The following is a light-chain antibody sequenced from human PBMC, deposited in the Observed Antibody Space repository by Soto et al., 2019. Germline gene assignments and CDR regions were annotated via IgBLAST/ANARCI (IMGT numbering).Light chain of an antibody. CDR1: RSNIGSSN. Sequence: QLVLTQPPSASGTPGQRVTISCSGSRSNIGSSNVYWYQQLPGTAPKLLIYKNNQRPSGVPDRFSGSKSGTSASLAISGLRSEDEADYYCAAWDDSLSGAVFGGGIQLTVL. J-gene: IGLJ7*01. V-gene: IGLV1-47*01. CDR3: AAWDDSLSGAV. CDR2: KNN.